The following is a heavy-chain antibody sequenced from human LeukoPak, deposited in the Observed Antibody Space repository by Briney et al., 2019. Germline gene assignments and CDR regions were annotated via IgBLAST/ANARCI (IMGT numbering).Heavy chain of an antibody. Sequence: ASVKVSCKASGYTFTSYGISWVRQAPGQGLEWMGWISAYNGNTNYAQKLQGRVTMTTDTSTSTAYMELRSLRSEDTAAYYCATDRGYSSSWDLYYFDYWGQGTLVTVSS. CDR2: ISAYNGNT. V-gene: IGHV1-18*01. CDR1: GYTFTSYG. D-gene: IGHD6-13*01. J-gene: IGHJ4*02. CDR3: ATDRGYSSSWDLYYFDY.